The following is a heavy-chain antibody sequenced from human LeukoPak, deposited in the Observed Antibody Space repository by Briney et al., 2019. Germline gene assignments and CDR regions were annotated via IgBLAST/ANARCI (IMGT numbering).Heavy chain of an antibody. D-gene: IGHD2-15*01. Sequence: KHGESLKISCKGSGYSFPNYWIGWVRQMPGKGLEWMGIIYPGDSDSRYSPSFQGQVTISADKSISTAYLQWSSLKASDSAMYYCARRRYCRDGNCYADYWGQGTLVTVSS. CDR1: GYSFPNYW. J-gene: IGHJ4*02. V-gene: IGHV5-51*01. CDR3: ARRRYCRDGNCYADY. CDR2: IYPGDSDS.